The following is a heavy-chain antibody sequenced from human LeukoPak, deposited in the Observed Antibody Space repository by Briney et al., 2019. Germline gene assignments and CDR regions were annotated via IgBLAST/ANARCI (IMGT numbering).Heavy chain of an antibody. Sequence: ASVKVSCKASGYTFTSYGISWVRQAPGQGLEWMGWISAYNGNTNYAQKLQGRVTMTTDTSTSTACMELRSLRSDDTAVYYCARDPDSSGWYSYYFDYWGQGTLVTVSS. V-gene: IGHV1-18*01. CDR3: ARDPDSSGWYSYYFDY. CDR2: ISAYNGNT. CDR1: GYTFTSYG. D-gene: IGHD6-19*01. J-gene: IGHJ4*02.